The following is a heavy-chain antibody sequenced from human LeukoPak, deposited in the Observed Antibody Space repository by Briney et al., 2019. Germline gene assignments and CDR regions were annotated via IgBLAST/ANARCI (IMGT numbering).Heavy chain of an antibody. J-gene: IGHJ4*02. CDR1: GYSISSGYY. V-gene: IGHV4-38-2*01. Sequence: SSETLSLTCAVSGYSISSGYYWAWIRPPPGKGLEYIVSIYHTGVTYYNPYLKSRVSISLDTSKNQFSLKLTSVTAADTAVYYCAKSLLVGATSGLVGDWGQGTLVTVSS. CDR2: IYHTGVT. CDR3: AKSLLVGATSGLVGD. D-gene: IGHD1-26*01.